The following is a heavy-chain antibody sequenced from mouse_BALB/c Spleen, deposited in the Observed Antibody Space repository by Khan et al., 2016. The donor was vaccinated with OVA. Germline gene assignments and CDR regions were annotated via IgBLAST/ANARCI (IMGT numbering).Heavy chain of an antibody. CDR2: MISSGYT. V-gene: IGHV3-8*02. CDR1: GDSISSGY. Sequence: EVQLQESGPSLVQPSQTLSLTCSVTGDSISSGYWSWIRKFPGNKLEYMGYMISSGYTYYNPSLKSRISITRYTSKNQYYLQLNSVTTEDTATYYCARSTYRYAFAYWGQGTLVTVSA. J-gene: IGHJ3*01. CDR3: ARSTYRYAFAY. D-gene: IGHD2-14*01.